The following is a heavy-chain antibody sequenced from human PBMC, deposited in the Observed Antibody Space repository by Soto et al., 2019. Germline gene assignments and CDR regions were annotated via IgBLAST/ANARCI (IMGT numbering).Heavy chain of an antibody. CDR1: GFTFSSYW. J-gene: IGHJ5*02. D-gene: IGHD2-21*02. Sequence: PGGSLRLSCAAYGFTFSSYWMSWVRQAPGKGLEWVANIKQDGSEKCYVDSVKGRFTISRDNAKNSLYLQMNSLRAEDTAVYYCARRWGLAAAFDPWGQGTLVTVSS. V-gene: IGHV3-7*03. CDR2: IKQDGSEK. CDR3: ARRWGLAAAFDP.